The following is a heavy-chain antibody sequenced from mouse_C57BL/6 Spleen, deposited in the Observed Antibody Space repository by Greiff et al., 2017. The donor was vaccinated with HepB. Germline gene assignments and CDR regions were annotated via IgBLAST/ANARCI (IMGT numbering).Heavy chain of an antibody. J-gene: IGHJ2*01. CDR2: INPNNGGT. V-gene: IGHV1-26*01. Sequence: VQLQQSGPELVKPGASVKISCKASGYTFTDYYMNWVKQSHGKSLEWIGDINPNNGGTSYNQKFKGKATLTVDKSSSTAYMELRSLTSEDSAVYYCAREGGLRRDYFDYWGQGTTLTVSS. CDR3: AREGGLRRDYFDY. CDR1: GYTFTDYY. D-gene: IGHD2-4*01.